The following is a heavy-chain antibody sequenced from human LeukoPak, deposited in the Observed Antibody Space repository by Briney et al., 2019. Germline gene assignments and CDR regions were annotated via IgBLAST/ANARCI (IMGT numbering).Heavy chain of an antibody. CDR1: GYTFTSYG. D-gene: IGHD1-26*01. J-gene: IGHJ4*02. Sequence: ASVKVSCKASGYTFTSYGISWVRQAPGQGLEWMGWISAYNGNTNYAQKFQGRVTITADKSTSTAYMELSSLRSEDTAVYYCARGRSGSYFSYWGQGTLVTVSS. V-gene: IGHV1-18*01. CDR3: ARGRSGSYFSY. CDR2: ISAYNGNT.